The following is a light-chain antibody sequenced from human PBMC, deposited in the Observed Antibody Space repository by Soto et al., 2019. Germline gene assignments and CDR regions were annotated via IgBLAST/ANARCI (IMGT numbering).Light chain of an antibody. J-gene: IGLJ2*01. CDR3: SSYTAGSPVA. V-gene: IGLV2-14*01. CDR2: EVS. Sequence: QSVLTQSASVSGSPGQSITISCTGTSSDIGGYNYVSWYQQHPDKAPKLMIFEVSNRPSGVSNRFSGSKSGNTASLTISGLLPEDEADEYCSSYTAGSPVACGGGSKLTVL. CDR1: SSDIGGYNY.